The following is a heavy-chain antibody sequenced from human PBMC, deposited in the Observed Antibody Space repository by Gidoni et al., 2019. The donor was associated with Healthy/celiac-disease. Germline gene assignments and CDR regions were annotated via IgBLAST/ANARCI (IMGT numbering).Heavy chain of an antibody. Sequence: QVQLVPSGADVKRPGASVKVSCKASGYTFTRHGSSWVQQAPAQGLEWLGWMSAYNGNTNSAQKLQGRVTMTTDTSSSTAYMELRSLRSDDTAVYYCARDKRLYYGSGSYPEYWGQGTLVTVSS. CDR2: MSAYNGNT. V-gene: IGHV1-18*01. D-gene: IGHD3-10*01. CDR3: ARDKRLYYGSGSYPEY. J-gene: IGHJ4*02. CDR1: GYTFTRHG.